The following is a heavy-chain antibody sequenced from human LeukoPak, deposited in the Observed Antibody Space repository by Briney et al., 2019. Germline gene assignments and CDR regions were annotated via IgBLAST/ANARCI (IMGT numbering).Heavy chain of an antibody. J-gene: IGHJ4*02. CDR1: GFTFSSYA. V-gene: IGHV3-23*01. D-gene: IGHD1-26*01. Sequence: GGSLRLSCAASGFTFSSYAMSWVRQAPGKGLEWVSAISGSGGSTYYADSVKGRFTISRDNSKNTLYLQMNSLRAEDTAVYYCAKEEAVGATTLSYFDYWGQGTLVTVSS. CDR3: AKEEAVGATTLSYFDY. CDR2: ISGSGGST.